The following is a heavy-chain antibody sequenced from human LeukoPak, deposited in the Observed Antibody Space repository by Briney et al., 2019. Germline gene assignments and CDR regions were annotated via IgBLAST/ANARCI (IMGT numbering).Heavy chain of an antibody. D-gene: IGHD3-22*01. V-gene: IGHV1-24*01. CDR3: ARTPLLSYDSSGYFFPFIY. J-gene: IGHJ4*02. CDR2: FDPEDGET. CDR1: GYTLTELS. Sequence: ASVKVSCKVSGYTLTELSMHWVRQAPGKGLEWMGGFDPEDGETIYAQKFQGRVTMTEDTSTDTAYMELSSLRSDDTAVYYCARTPLLSYDSSGYFFPFIYWGQGTLVTVSS.